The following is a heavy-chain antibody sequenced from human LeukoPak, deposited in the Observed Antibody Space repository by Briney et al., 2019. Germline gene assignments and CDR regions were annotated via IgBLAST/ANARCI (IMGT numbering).Heavy chain of an antibody. D-gene: IGHD3-22*01. V-gene: IGHV4-59*12. J-gene: IGHJ3*02. CDR2: IYYSGST. CDR3: ARDGPVDMIVVVNAFDI. Sequence: SETLSLTCTVSGGSISSYYWSWIRQPPGKGLEWIGYIYYSGSTNYNPSLKSRVTISVDTSKNQFSLKLSSVTAADTAVYYCARDGPVDMIVVVNAFDIWGQGTMVTVSS. CDR1: GGSISSYY.